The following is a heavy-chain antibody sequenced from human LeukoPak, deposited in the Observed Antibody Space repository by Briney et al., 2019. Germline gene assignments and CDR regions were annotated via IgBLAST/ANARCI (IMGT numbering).Heavy chain of an antibody. D-gene: IGHD2-8*01. J-gene: IGHJ6*03. CDR2: INPNSGDT. V-gene: IGHV1-2*02. CDR3: ARGGLRVMVYRLYYMDV. CDR1: GYSFTGYY. Sequence: ASVKVSCQASGYSFTGYYMHWVRQAPGQGLEWMGWINPNSGDTKYAQKFQGRVTMTRHTPISTAYMELTRLRSDDTAVYYCARGGLRVMVYRLYYMDVWGKGTTVTVSS.